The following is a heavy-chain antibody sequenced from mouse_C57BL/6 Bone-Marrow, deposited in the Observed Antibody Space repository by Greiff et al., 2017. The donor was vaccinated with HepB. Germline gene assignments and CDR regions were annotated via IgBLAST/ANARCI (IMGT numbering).Heavy chain of an antibody. CDR3: ARDGSSFPFAY. Sequence: DVQLVESGGGLVKPGGSLKLSCAASGFTFSDYGMHWVRQAPEKGLEWVADISSGSSTIYYADTVKGRFTISRDNAKNTLFLQMTSLRSEDTVMYYCARDGSSFPFAYWGQGTLVTVSA. D-gene: IGHD1-1*01. CDR1: GFTFSDYG. CDR2: ISSGSSTI. V-gene: IGHV5-17*01. J-gene: IGHJ3*01.